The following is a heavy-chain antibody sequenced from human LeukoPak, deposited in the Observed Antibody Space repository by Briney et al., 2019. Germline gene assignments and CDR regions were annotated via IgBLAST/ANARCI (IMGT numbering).Heavy chain of an antibody. CDR2: IYDDGGT. CDR1: GFTVSSTL. D-gene: IGHD4-17*01. CDR3: ARDRAVRQSWVEFDL. J-gene: IGHJ5*02. Sequence: PGGSLRLTCIVSGFTVSSTLMDWVRQAPGKGLEWVSVIYDDGGTVYADSVKGRFTISRDTSKNMVYLQMNNLRAEDSAVYYCARDRAVRQSWVEFDLWGQGTLVTVSS. V-gene: IGHV3-53*05.